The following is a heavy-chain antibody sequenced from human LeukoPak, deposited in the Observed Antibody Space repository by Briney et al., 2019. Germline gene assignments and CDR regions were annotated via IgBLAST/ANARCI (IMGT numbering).Heavy chain of an antibody. J-gene: IGHJ5*02. Sequence: SGGSLTLSCAVSGFPFSNYWMRWVRQAPEKGLECVANIKENGSVKYYVDSVKGRFTISRDNAKNSLYLHMNSLTVEDRAVYYCARGSGWLDPWGQGTLVTVFS. V-gene: IGHV3-7*05. CDR3: ARGSGWLDP. D-gene: IGHD1-26*01. CDR2: IKENGSVK. CDR1: GFPFSNYW.